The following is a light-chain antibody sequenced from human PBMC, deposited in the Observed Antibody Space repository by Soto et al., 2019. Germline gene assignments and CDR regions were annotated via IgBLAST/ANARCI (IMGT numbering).Light chain of an antibody. J-gene: IGKJ1*01. CDR1: QSISSW. Sequence: DIQMSQSPSTLSASVGDRVTITCRASQSISSWLAWYQQKPGKAPKLLIYKASSLESGVPSRFSGSGSGTEFTLTISRLQPDDFATYYCQQYNSYSAFGQGTKV. CDR3: QQYNSYSA. CDR2: KAS. V-gene: IGKV1-5*03.